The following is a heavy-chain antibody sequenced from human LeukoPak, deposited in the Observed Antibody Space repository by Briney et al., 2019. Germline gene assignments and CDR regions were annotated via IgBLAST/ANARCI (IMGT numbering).Heavy chain of an antibody. CDR1: GFTFSSYV. D-gene: IGHD4-17*01. CDR2: ISDSGGTT. V-gene: IGHV3-23*01. J-gene: IGHJ4*02. CDR3: ARANDYGDYFDY. Sequence: GGSLRLSCAASGFTFSSYVMSWVSRAPGKGLEWVSVISDSGGTTYYADSVKGRFTISRDNSKSTLFLEMNSLRDEDTAIYYCARANDYGDYFDYWGQGTLVTVSS.